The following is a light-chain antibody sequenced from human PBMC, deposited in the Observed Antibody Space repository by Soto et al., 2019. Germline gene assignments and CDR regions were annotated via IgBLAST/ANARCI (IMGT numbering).Light chain of an antibody. J-gene: IGLJ3*02. CDR2: EVS. V-gene: IGLV2-14*01. CDR3: SSYTSSSTLV. Sequence: QSAPTQPASVSGSPGQSITISCTGTSSDVGGYNYVSWYQQYPGKAPKLMIYEVSNRPSGVSNRFSGSKSGNTASLTISGLQAEDEADYYCSSYTSSSTLVFGGGTKLTVL. CDR1: SSDVGGYNY.